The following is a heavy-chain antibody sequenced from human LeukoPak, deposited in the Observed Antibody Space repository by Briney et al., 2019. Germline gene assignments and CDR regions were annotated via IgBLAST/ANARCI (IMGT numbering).Heavy chain of an antibody. Sequence: KPGGSLRLSCAASGFTFSGYSMNWVRQAPGKGLEWVSSISSTSGHIYYAESVKGRFTISRDNAKNSLYLQMISLRAEDTAIYYCARNNAGDDMGDGWGQGTLVTVSS. D-gene: IGHD3-16*01. V-gene: IGHV3-21*06. CDR1: GFTFSGYS. J-gene: IGHJ4*02. CDR2: ISSTSGHI. CDR3: ARNNAGDDMGDG.